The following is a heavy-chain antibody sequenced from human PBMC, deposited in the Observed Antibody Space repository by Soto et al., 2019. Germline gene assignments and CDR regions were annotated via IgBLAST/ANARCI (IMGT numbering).Heavy chain of an antibody. J-gene: IGHJ4*02. D-gene: IGHD5-18*01. V-gene: IGHV1-18*01. CDR2: VNIYEGST. Sequence: QVQLVQSGAEVKKPGASVKVSCKASGYTFTSYGITWVRQAPGQGLEWMGWVNIYEGSTNYAQTFQGRVTMTTDTSTSTVYLELRSLRSDDTAIYYCARERGGYSYGDYWGQGTLVTVSS. CDR3: ARERGGYSYGDY. CDR1: GYTFTSYG.